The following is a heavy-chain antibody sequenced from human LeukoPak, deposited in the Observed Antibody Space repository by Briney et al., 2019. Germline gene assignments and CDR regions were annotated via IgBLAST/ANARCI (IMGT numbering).Heavy chain of an antibody. CDR1: GYTFTSNY. CDR2: ISPSGGST. J-gene: IGHJ6*03. Sequence: ASVKVSCKAFGYTFTSNYMHWVRQAPGQGPEWMGVISPSGGSTTYAQKFQGRVTITADKSTSTAYMELSSLRSEDTAVYYCARALRIAAAGNLYYYYYMDVWGKGTTVTVSS. V-gene: IGHV1-46*01. D-gene: IGHD6-13*01. CDR3: ARALRIAAAGNLYYYYYMDV.